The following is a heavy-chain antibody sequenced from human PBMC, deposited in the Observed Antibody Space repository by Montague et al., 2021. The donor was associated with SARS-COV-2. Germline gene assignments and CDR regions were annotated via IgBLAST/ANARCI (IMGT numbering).Heavy chain of an antibody. Sequence: SETLSLTCTVSGVSISSFYWSWFRQPPGKGLERIGYISNSGSTNYNPSLTSRVTTSVDTSKNQFSLKVNSVTAADTAVYYCARHYSATLPADYWGQGTLVTVSS. CDR2: ISNSGST. CDR3: ARHYSATLPADY. D-gene: IGHD2-15*01. CDR1: GVSISSFY. V-gene: IGHV4-59*08. J-gene: IGHJ4*02.